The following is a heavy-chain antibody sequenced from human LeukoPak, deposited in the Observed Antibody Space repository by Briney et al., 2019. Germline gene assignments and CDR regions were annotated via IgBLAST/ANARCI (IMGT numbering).Heavy chain of an antibody. CDR3: ARGGRRSYSDAFDS. CDR1: GFTFSSSN. J-gene: IGHJ3*02. CDR2: ISSTSTAI. Sequence: PGGSLRLSCAASGFTFSSSNMHWVRQAPGKGLVWGSFISSTSTAIYYADSVKGRFTISRDIARKSLYLQMNSLRDEDTAVYYCARGGRRSYSDAFDSWGQGTVVTVSS. V-gene: IGHV3-48*02. D-gene: IGHD2-15*01.